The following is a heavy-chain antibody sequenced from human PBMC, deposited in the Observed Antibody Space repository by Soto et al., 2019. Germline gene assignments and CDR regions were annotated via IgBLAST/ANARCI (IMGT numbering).Heavy chain of an antibody. D-gene: IGHD3-9*01. Sequence: SETLSLTCTVSGGSISSSSYYWGWIRQPPGKGLEWIGSIYYSGSTYYNPSLKSRVTISVDTSKNQFSLKLSSVTAADTAVYYCARRLSLDGSDYFDYWGQGTLVTVSS. CDR2: IYYSGST. CDR3: ARRLSLDGSDYFDY. V-gene: IGHV4-39*01. CDR1: GGSISSSSYY. J-gene: IGHJ4*02.